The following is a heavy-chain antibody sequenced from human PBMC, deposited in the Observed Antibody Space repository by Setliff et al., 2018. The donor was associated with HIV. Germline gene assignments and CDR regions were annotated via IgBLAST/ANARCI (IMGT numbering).Heavy chain of an antibody. CDR2: INWNSVSR. CDR3: AKDYGDGHNWGAFDI. CDR1: GFNFDDYA. J-gene: IGHJ3*02. D-gene: IGHD1-1*01. Sequence: PGGSLRLSCAASGFNFDDYAMHWGRQAPGKGLEWVAGINWNSVSRAYADSVQGRFTISRDNAKNLVYLEMNSLRPEDTALYFCAKDYGDGHNWGAFDIWGQGIMVTVSS. V-gene: IGHV3-9*01.